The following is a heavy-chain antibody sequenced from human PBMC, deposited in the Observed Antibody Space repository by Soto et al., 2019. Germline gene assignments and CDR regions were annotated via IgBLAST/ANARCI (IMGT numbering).Heavy chain of an antibody. D-gene: IGHD3-10*01. J-gene: IGHJ6*02. CDR2: INPNSGGT. CDR3: ARDGSGSYYADRPYYGMDV. CDR1: GYTFTGYY. V-gene: IGHV1-2*04. Sequence: QVQLVQSGAEVKKPGASVKVSCKASGYTFTGYYMHWVRQAPGQGLEWMGWINPNSGGTNYAQKFQGWVTMTRDTSISTAYMELSRLRSDDTAVYYCARDGSGSYYADRPYYGMDVWGQGTTVTVSS.